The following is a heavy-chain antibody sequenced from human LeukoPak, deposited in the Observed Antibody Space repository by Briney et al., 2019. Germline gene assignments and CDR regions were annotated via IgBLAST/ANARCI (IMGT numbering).Heavy chain of an antibody. J-gene: IGHJ4*02. Sequence: PGGSLRLSCVASGFTFGHNAMAWVRQAPGKRLEWVSALSGSGGDTFYADPVKGRFTISRDNSKNTLYLQLSSLRPDDTAVYYCAKGAPSSSSIFDFWGPGTLVTVSS. CDR2: LSGSGGDT. V-gene: IGHV3-23*01. CDR3: AKGAPSSSSIFDF. D-gene: IGHD6-6*01. CDR1: GFTFGHNA.